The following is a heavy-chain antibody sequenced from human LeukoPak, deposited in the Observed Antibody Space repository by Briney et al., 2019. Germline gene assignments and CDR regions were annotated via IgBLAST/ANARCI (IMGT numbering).Heavy chain of an antibody. V-gene: IGHV4-59*08. Sequence: SEILSLTCTVSGGSISSYYWSWIRQSPGKGLEWIGYIYYSGSTNYNPSLKSRVTISVDTSKNQFSLKLSSVTAADTAVYYCARHRQDYGGNSGRHAFDIWGQGTMVTVSS. D-gene: IGHD4-23*01. CDR1: GGSISSYY. CDR3: ARHRQDYGGNSGRHAFDI. J-gene: IGHJ3*02. CDR2: IYYSGST.